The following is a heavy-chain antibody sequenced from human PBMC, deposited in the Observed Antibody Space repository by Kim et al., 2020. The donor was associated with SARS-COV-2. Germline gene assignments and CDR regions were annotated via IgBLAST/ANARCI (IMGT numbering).Heavy chain of an antibody. CDR2: ISGSGGST. V-gene: IGHV3-23*01. CDR3: AKGEKSGSYPRGWDY. Sequence: GGSLRLSCAASGFTFSSYAMSWVRQAPGKGLEWVSAISGSGGSTYYADSVKGRFTISRDNSKNTLYLQMNSLRAEDTAVYYCAKGEKSGSYPRGWDYWGQGTLVTVSS. J-gene: IGHJ4*02. D-gene: IGHD1-26*01. CDR1: GFTFSSYA.